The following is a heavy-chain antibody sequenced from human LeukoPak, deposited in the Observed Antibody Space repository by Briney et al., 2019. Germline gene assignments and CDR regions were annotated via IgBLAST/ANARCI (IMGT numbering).Heavy chain of an antibody. CDR1: GGTFSSYA. V-gene: IGHV1-69*13. J-gene: IGHJ6*02. CDR2: IIPIFGTA. D-gene: IGHD6-19*01. Sequence: GASVKVSFKASGGTFSSYAISWVRQAPGQGLEWMGGIIPIFGTANYAQKFQGRVTITADESTSTAYMELSSLRSEDTAVYYCARAMYSSGPREGYYYYGMDVWGQGTTVTVSS. CDR3: ARAMYSSGPREGYYYYGMDV.